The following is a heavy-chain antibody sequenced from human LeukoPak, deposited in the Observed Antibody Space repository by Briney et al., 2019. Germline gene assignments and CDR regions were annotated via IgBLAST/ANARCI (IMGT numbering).Heavy chain of an antibody. V-gene: IGHV3-23*01. J-gene: IGHJ5*02. Sequence: GGSLRLSCAASGFTFNSYAMSWVRQAPGKGLEGVSAISASGGTTYYADSVRGRFTISRDNSENTQYLHMNSLRVEDTAVYYCAKEPREYCSSSACPNWLDPGGQGALVTVS. CDR3: AKEPREYCSSSACPNWLDP. CDR1: GFTFNSYA. D-gene: IGHD2/OR15-2a*01. CDR2: ISASGGTT.